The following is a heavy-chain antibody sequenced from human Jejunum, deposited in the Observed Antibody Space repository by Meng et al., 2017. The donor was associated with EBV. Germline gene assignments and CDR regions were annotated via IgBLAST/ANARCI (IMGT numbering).Heavy chain of an antibody. D-gene: IGHD1/OR15-1a*01. CDR1: GFTFSSSA. CDR2: IGGSGGAT. CDR3: AKLTRA. J-gene: IGHJ5*02. Sequence: EGQLGESGGGLVRPGGSLRLSCAASGFTFSSSAMSWVRQAPGKGLEWVSSIGGSGGATYYADSVKGRFTISRDNSKSTLYLQMNSLRAEDTAVYYCAKLTRAWGQGTLVTVSS. V-gene: IGHV3-23*04.